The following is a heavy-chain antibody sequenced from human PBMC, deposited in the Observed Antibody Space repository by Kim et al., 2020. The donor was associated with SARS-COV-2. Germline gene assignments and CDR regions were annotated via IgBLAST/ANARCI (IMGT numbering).Heavy chain of an antibody. J-gene: IGHJ6*02. V-gene: IGHV3-74*01. D-gene: IGHD3-10*02. CDR2: IGGDGIST. CDR3: PRGMFKTGFDV. CDR1: GFTLRSYW. Sequence: GGSLRLSCAASGFTLRSYWINWVRQAPGKGLVWVSRIGGDGISTHYADSVKGRFTVSRDNDDNTVYLQMNSLRADDTAVYYCPRGMFKTGFDVWGQGTTVTVSS.